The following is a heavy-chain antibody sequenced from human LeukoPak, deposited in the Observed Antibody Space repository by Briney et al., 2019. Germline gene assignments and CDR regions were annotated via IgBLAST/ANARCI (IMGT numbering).Heavy chain of an antibody. Sequence: SVKVSCKASGGTFSSYAISWVRQAPGQGLEWMGGIIPIFGTANYAQKFQGRVTITADKSTSTAYMELSSLRSEDTAVYCCARAPDIVVVPAASGFDYWGQGTLVTVSS. J-gene: IGHJ4*02. CDR2: IIPIFGTA. D-gene: IGHD2-2*01. V-gene: IGHV1-69*06. CDR3: ARAPDIVVVPAASGFDY. CDR1: GGTFSSYA.